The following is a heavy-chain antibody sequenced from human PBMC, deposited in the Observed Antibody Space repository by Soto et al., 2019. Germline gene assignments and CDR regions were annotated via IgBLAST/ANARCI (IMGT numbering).Heavy chain of an antibody. V-gene: IGHV4-34*01. D-gene: IGHD6-13*01. CDR2: INHSGST. Sequence: PSETLSLTXAVYGGSFSGYYWSWIRQPPGKGLEWIGEINHSGSTNYNPSLKSRVTISVDTSKNQFSLKLSSVTAADTAVYYCARARSSSWYYYYYGMDVWGQGTTVTVSS. CDR1: GGSFSGYY. J-gene: IGHJ6*02. CDR3: ARARSSSWYYYYYGMDV.